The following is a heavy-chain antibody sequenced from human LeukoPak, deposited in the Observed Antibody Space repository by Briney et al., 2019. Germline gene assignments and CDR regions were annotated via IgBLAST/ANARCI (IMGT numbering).Heavy chain of an antibody. V-gene: IGHV1-2*02. CDR1: GYTFTGYY. D-gene: IGHD3-10*01. CDR3: ARGIIRVRGVIFSYYYMDV. J-gene: IGHJ6*03. CDR2: INPNSGGT. Sequence: ASVKVSCKASGYTFTGYYMHWVRQAPGQGLEWMGWINPNSGGTNYAQKFQGRVTMTRDTSISTAYMELSRLRSDDTAVYYCARGIIRVRGVIFSYYYMDVWGKGTTVTVSS.